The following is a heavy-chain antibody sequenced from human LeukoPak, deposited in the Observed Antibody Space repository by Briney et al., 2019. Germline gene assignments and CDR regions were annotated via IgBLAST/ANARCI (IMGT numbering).Heavy chain of an antibody. J-gene: IGHJ4*02. CDR1: GFTFSSSG. CDR2: ISYDGSNK. Sequence: GRSLRLSCAASGFTFSSSGMHWVRQAPGKGLEWVAVISYDGSNKYYADSVKGRFTFSRDNSKNTLDLQMNSLRAEDTAVYYCAKTVVVITFRFDSWGQGSLVTVSS. D-gene: IGHD2-21*01. V-gene: IGHV3-30*18. CDR3: AKTVVVITFRFDS.